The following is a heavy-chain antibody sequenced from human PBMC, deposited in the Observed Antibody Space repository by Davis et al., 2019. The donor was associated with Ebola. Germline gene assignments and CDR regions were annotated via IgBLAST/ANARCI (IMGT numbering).Heavy chain of an antibody. CDR2: ITWGADTT. J-gene: IGHJ3*01. D-gene: IGHD4-11*01. CDR1: GFTFSSYS. V-gene: IGHV3-20*01. Sequence: GESLKISCAASGFTFSSYSMNWVRQAPGKGLEWVAGITWGADTTYLDSVKGRFTISRDNAKKSLYLQMNSLRAEDTALYHCTRDYSNSPQLDAFDLWGQGTMVTVSS. CDR3: TRDYSNSPQLDAFDL.